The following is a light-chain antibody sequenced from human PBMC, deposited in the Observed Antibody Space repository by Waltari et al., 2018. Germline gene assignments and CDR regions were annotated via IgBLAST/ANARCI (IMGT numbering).Light chain of an antibody. J-gene: IGLJ1*01. CDR2: EVS. V-gene: IGLV2-14*01. CDR1: SSDVGGYNY. Sequence: QSALTQPASVSGSPGQSITISCPGTSSDVGGYNYVSRYQQHPGKAPKLMIYEVSNRPSGVSNRFSGSKSGNTASLTISGLQAEDEADYYCSSYTSSSTHYVFGTGTKVTVL. CDR3: SSYTSSSTHYV.